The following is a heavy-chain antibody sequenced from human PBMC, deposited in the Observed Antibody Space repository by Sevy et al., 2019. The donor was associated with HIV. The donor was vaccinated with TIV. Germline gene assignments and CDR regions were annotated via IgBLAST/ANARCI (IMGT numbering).Heavy chain of an antibody. Sequence: GGSLRLSCAASGFTFSSYWMSWVRQAPGKGLEWVANIKQDGSEKYYVDSVKGRFTISRDNAKNSLYLQMNSLRAEDTAVYYCARARGIAAAGIDAFDIWGQGTMVTVSS. CDR3: ARARGIAAAGIDAFDI. D-gene: IGHD6-13*01. V-gene: IGHV3-7*01. CDR2: IKQDGSEK. J-gene: IGHJ3*02. CDR1: GFTFSSYW.